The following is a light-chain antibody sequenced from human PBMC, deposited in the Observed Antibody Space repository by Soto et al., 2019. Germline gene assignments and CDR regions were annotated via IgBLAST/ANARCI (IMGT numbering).Light chain of an antibody. J-gene: IGKJ1*01. CDR2: DAS. CDR1: QSVSNNY. CDR3: QQYGGSPLT. Sequence: EIVLTQSPGTLSLSPGERATLSCRASQSVSNNYLAWYQQKPGQAPRLLIYDASSRATGIPDRFSGSGSGTDFTLTISRLEPEDFAVYHCQQYGGSPLTFGQGTKVDIK. V-gene: IGKV3-20*01.